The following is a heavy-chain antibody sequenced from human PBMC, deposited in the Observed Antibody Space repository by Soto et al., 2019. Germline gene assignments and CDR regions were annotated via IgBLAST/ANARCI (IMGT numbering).Heavy chain of an antibody. CDR2: ISYDGSNK. V-gene: IGHV3-30*18. J-gene: IGHJ6*02. CDR3: AKDIGYSSSWYYFYYYYGMDV. D-gene: IGHD6-13*01. CDR1: GFTFSSYG. Sequence: GGSLRLSCAASGFTFSSYGMHWVRQAPGKGLEWVAVISYDGSNKYYADSVKGRFTISRDNSKNTLYLQMNSLRAEDTAVYYCAKDIGYSSSWYYFYYYYGMDVWGQGTTVTVSS.